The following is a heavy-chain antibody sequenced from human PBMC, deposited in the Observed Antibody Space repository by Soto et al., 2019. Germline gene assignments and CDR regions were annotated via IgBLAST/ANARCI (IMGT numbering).Heavy chain of an antibody. CDR3: ARDVGYHYDGSPSGQFDF. J-gene: IGHJ4*02. D-gene: IGHD3-22*01. V-gene: IGHV4-4*02. Sequence: KTSETLSLTCVVSCNSISTTNWWSWVRQSPGKGLEWIGEIYHSGSTNYNPSLKSRVTISVDKSKNQFSLKLSSVTAADTAVYYCARDVGYHYDGSPSGQFDFWGQGTLVTVSS. CDR1: CNSISTTNW. CDR2: IYHSGST.